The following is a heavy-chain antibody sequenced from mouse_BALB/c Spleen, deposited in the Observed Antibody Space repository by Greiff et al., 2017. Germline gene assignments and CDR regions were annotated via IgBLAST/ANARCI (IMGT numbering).Heavy chain of an antibody. J-gene: IGHJ4*01. CDR2: INPYNGDT. CDR1: GYSFTGYF. CDR3: ARVGRSDAMDY. Sequence: VQLQQSGPELVKPGASVKISCKASGYSFTGYFMNWVMQSHGKSLEWIGRINPYNGDTFYNQKFKGKATLTVDKSSSTAHMELRSLAAEDSAVYYCARVGRSDAMDYWGQGTSVTVSS. V-gene: IGHV1-20*02.